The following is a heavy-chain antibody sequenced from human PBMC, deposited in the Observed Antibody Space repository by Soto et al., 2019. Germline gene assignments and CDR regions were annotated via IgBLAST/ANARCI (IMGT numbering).Heavy chain of an antibody. D-gene: IGHD1-26*01. CDR3: AREWELPNYYGMDV. CDR2: IYSGGST. Sequence: EVQLVESGGGLIQPGGSLRLSCAASGFTVSSNYMSWVRQAPGKGLEWVSVIYSGGSTYYADSVKGRFTISRDNSKNTVHLQLNSPRAEDTAVYYCAREWELPNYYGMDVWGPGTTVTVSS. J-gene: IGHJ6*02. CDR1: GFTVSSNY. V-gene: IGHV3-53*01.